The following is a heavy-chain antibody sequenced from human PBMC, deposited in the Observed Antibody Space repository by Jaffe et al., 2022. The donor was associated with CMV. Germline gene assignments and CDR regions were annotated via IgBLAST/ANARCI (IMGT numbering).Heavy chain of an antibody. V-gene: IGHV3-15*01. CDR2: IKSKTDGGTT. CDR3: TTVGGYCSSTSCYLPGY. D-gene: IGHD2-2*01. Sequence: EVQLVESGGGLVKPGGSLRLSCAASGFTFSNAWMSWVRQAPGKGLEWVGRIKSKTDGGTTDYAAPVKGRFTISRDDSKNTLYLQMNSLKTEDTAVYYCTTVGGYCSSTSCYLPGYWGQGTLVTVSS. CDR1: GFTFSNAW. J-gene: IGHJ4*02.